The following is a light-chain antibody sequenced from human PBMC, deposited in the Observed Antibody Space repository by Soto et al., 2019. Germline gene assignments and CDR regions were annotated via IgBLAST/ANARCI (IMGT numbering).Light chain of an antibody. Sequence: EIVMTQSPGTLSVSTEEGATLSCRASQSVDRNLAWYQQKPGQAPRLLIYGASTRPTGIPDRFSGSGSGTEFSLTISSLQSEDFAVYYCQHYYTTPYTFGQGTKVEIK. CDR1: QSVDRN. J-gene: IGKJ2*01. CDR2: GAS. CDR3: QHYYTTPYT. V-gene: IGKV3D-15*01.